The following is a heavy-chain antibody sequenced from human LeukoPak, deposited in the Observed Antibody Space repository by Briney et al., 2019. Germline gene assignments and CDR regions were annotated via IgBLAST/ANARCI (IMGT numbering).Heavy chain of an antibody. CDR2: IYTSGST. V-gene: IGHV4-61*02. Sequence: PSETLSLTCTVSGGSISSGSYYWSWLRQPAGKGLEWIGRIYTSGSTNYNPSLKSRVTISVDTSKNQFSLKLSSVTAADTAVYYCARDKGYYGSGSYVPLDIWGQGTMVTVSS. CDR3: ARDKGYYGSGSYVPLDI. CDR1: GGSISSGSYY. D-gene: IGHD3-10*01. J-gene: IGHJ3*02.